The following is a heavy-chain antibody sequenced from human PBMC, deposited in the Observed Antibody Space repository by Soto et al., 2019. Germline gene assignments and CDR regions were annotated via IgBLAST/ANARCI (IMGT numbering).Heavy chain of an antibody. D-gene: IGHD3-22*01. Sequence: VGSLRHYCGDSKFTFSSYAMSWVRPTPGKGTEWVSAIRGSGGSTYYADSVKGRFTISRDNSKNTLYLQMNSLRAEDTAVYYCAKDHPSILDYYDSSGSFDYWGQGTLVTFSS. J-gene: IGHJ4*02. CDR3: AKDHPSILDYYDSSGSFDY. CDR2: IRGSGGST. V-gene: IGHV3-23*01. CDR1: KFTFSSYA.